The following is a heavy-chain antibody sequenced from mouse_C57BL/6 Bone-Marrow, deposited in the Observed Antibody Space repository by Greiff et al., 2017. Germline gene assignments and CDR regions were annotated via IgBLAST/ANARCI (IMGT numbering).Heavy chain of an antibody. CDR3: ATAYYSNYGFAY. V-gene: IGHV2-5*01. D-gene: IGHD2-5*01. CDR2: IWRGGST. CDR1: GFSLTSYG. J-gene: IGHJ3*01. Sequence: QVQLKESGPGLVQPSQRLSITCTVSGFSLTSYGVHWVRQSPGKGLEWLGVIWRGGSTDDNEAFMSRLSITKDNSKSQGFFKMNSLQADDTAIYYCATAYYSNYGFAYWGQGTLVTVSA.